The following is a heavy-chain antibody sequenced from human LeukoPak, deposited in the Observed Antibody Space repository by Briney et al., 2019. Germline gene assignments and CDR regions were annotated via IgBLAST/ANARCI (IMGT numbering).Heavy chain of an antibody. CDR1: DYSISSAYY. D-gene: IGHD3-22*01. J-gene: IGHJ5*01. CDR3: ARGVTMIGRLRFDP. CDR2: IYHTGST. V-gene: IGHV4-38-2*02. Sequence: SETLSLTCSVSDYSISSAYYWGWIRQPPGKGLEWIGSIYHTGSTYYNPSLKSRVTISIDTSKNQFSLNLSSVTAADTAVYYCARGVTMIGRLRFDPWGQGTLVTVSS.